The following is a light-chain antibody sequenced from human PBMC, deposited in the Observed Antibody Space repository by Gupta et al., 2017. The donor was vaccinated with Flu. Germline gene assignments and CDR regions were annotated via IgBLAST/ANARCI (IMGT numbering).Light chain of an antibody. V-gene: IGLV1-51*01. CDR3: CTAENSQSDSWV. J-gene: IGLJ3*02. CDR1: SSNIGNNY. CDR2: DIN. Sequence: QSVLTQPPSMSAAPGQKVTIPCSGSSSNIGNNYVSWSQHRPDTAPTLLFFDINKRLSGMPARCSFSTSGASATVVITSLPTGDEADYYCCTAENSQSDSWVFGGGTKLTVL.